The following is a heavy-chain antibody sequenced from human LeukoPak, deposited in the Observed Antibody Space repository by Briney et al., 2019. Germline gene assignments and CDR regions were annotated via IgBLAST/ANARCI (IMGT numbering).Heavy chain of an antibody. Sequence: SVKVSCKASGGTFSSYAISWVRQAPGQGLEWMGGIIPIFGTANYAQKFQGRVTITADKSTSTAYMELSSHRSGDTSVYFCARDRRGYSYGQTSDAFDIWGQGTMVTVSS. V-gene: IGHV1-69*06. J-gene: IGHJ3*02. CDR2: IIPIFGTA. D-gene: IGHD5-18*01. CDR3: ARDRRGYSYGQTSDAFDI. CDR1: GGTFSSYA.